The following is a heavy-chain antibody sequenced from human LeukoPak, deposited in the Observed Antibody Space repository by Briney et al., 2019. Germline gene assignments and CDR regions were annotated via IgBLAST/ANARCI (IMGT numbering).Heavy chain of an antibody. J-gene: IGHJ4*02. D-gene: IGHD3-10*01. Sequence: GGSLRLSCAASGFTFSSYAMSWVRQAPGKGLEWVSAISGSGGSTYYADSVKGRSTISRDNSKNTLYLQMNSLRAEDTAVYYCAKDHRVVDVLLWFGELFHFNYWGQGTLVTVSS. CDR3: AKDHRVVDVLLWFGELFHFNY. V-gene: IGHV3-23*01. CDR1: GFTFSSYA. CDR2: ISGSGGST.